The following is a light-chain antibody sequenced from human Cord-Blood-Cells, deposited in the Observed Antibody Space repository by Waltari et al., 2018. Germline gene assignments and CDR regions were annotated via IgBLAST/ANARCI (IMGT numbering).Light chain of an antibody. J-gene: IGKJ1*01. Sequence: EIVLTQSPGTLSLSPGERATLSCRASQSVSSSYLAWYQQKPGQAPRLLICGASSRATGIPDRCSGSGSGTDFTLTISRLEPEDFAVYYCQQYGSSPWTFGQGTKVEIK. CDR2: GAS. V-gene: IGKV3-20*01. CDR3: QQYGSSPWT. CDR1: QSVSSSY.